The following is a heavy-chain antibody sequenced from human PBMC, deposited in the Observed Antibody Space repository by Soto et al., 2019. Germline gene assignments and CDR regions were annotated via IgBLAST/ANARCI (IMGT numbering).Heavy chain of an antibody. D-gene: IGHD7-27*01. CDR2: INAGYGNT. CDR1: GYTFSSYA. Sequence: QVHLVQSGAEVRKPGASVKVSCKASGYTFSSYAMHWVRQAPGQRLEWMGWINAGYGNTKSSQKFQDRVTISRDTSASTAYMELTSLRSEDTAVYYCARDTGDETFDFWGQGTLVTVSS. J-gene: IGHJ4*02. V-gene: IGHV1-3*01. CDR3: ARDTGDETFDF.